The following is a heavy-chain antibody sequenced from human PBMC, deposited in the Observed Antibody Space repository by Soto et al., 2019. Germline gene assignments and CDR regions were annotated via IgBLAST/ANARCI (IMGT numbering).Heavy chain of an antibody. CDR1: GFIFSTYA. V-gene: IGHV3-23*01. CDR2: ITSSGDNT. Sequence: GGSLRLSCAASGFIFSTYAMSWVRQAPGKGPEWVSDITSSGDNTYYADSVKGRFTISRDNSKNTLYLQMSSLRAEDTAFYYCAKRGAISSATPWFDPWRQGTLVTVSS. CDR3: AKRGAISSATPWFDP. J-gene: IGHJ5*02. D-gene: IGHD2-21*01.